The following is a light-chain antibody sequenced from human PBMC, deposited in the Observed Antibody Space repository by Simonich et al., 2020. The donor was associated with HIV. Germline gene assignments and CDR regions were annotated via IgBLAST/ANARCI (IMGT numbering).Light chain of an antibody. J-gene: IGKJ4*01. Sequence: DIVMTQSPDSLAVSLGERATINCKSSQGVLYSSNNKNYLSWYQQKPGQPPKLLIYWASTRESGVPDRFSGSGSETDFTLTISSLQAEDFAVYYCQQYNNWPTFGGGTKVEIK. V-gene: IGKV4-1*01. CDR3: QQYNNWPT. CDR1: QGVLYSSNNKNY. CDR2: WAS.